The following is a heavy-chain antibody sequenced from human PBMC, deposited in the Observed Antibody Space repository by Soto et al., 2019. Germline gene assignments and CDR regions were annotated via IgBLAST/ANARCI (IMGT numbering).Heavy chain of an antibody. J-gene: IGHJ4*02. V-gene: IGHV4-31*03. Sequence: QVQLQESGPGLVKPSQTLSLTCSVSAGSISSGTYYWSWVRQRPGKGLEWIGYIYYSGTTYYNPSLESRVTISVDKSKSQLFLKLSAVTAADTAVYYCARTSGSYIDYWGQGTLVTVSS. CDR1: AGSISSGTYY. D-gene: IGHD1-26*01. CDR2: IYYSGTT. CDR3: ARTSGSYIDY.